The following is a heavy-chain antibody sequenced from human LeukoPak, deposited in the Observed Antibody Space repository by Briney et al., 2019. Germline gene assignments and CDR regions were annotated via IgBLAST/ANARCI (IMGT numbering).Heavy chain of an antibody. CDR2: FDPEDGET. V-gene: IGHV1-24*01. CDR1: GYTFTSYY. D-gene: IGHD3-10*01. CDR3: AMSRSWYYFDY. J-gene: IGHJ4*02. Sequence: ASVKVSCKASGYTFTSYYMHWVRQAPGKGPEWMGSFDPEDGETTYAQKVQGRVTMTEDTSTDTGYLELTNLRSEDTATYYCAMSRSWYYFDYWGQGTLVTVSS.